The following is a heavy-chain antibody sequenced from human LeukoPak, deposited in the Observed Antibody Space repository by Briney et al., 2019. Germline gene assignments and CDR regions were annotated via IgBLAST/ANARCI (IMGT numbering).Heavy chain of an antibody. Sequence: GGSLRLSCAASGFTFSNNGMNWVRQAPGKGLEWVALISYDGSNRWYADSVKGRFTISRDNSKNMLYPQINSLRLEDTAVYYCADGDYWGQGTLVTVSS. CDR3: ADGDY. J-gene: IGHJ4*02. V-gene: IGHV3-30*03. CDR1: GFTFSNNG. CDR2: ISYDGSNR.